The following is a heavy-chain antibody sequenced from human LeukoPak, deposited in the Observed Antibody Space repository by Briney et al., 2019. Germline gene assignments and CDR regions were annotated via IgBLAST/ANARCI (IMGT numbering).Heavy chain of an antibody. D-gene: IGHD6-6*01. V-gene: IGHV1-2*02. J-gene: IGHJ6*03. CDR2: INPNSGGT. CDR3: ARDGSSSSYYYYYYMDV. Sequence: ASVKVSCKASGYTFTGYYMHWVRQAPGQGLEWMGWINPNSGGTNYAQKFQGRVTMTRDTSISTAYMELSRLRSDDTAVYYCARDGSSSSYYYYYYMDVWGKGTKVTVSS. CDR1: GYTFTGYY.